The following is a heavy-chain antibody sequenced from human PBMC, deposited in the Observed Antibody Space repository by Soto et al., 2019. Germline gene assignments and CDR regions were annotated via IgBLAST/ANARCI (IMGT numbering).Heavy chain of an antibody. CDR3: ARLPRRSIFGVADASFDI. D-gene: IGHD3-3*01. CDR1: GFTFSSYA. V-gene: IGHV3-30-3*01. Sequence: QLVESGGGVVQSGRSLRLSCAVSGFTFSSYAMHWVRQAPAKGLEWVAVISYDGSNKYYTDSVTGRFTISRDNSKNTLHLQMDSLCVEDTAVYDCARLPRRSIFGVADASFDIWGQGTMVTVSS. CDR2: ISYDGSNK. J-gene: IGHJ3*02.